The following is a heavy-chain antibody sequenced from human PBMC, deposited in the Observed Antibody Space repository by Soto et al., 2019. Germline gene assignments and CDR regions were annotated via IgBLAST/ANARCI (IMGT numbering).Heavy chain of an antibody. CDR1: DYSFTSYW. D-gene: IGHD3-10*01. CDR2: IYPGDSDT. CDR3: AGGGVRGVITRTRDYYGMDD. V-gene: IGHV5-51*01. J-gene: IGHJ6*02. Sequence: GESLKISWKDSDYSFTSYWIGGVRQMPGKGLECMGIIYPGDSDTRYSPSFQGQVTISADKSISTAYLQWSSLKASDTAMYYCAGGGVRGVITRTRDYYGMDDCGQGTTFTDPS.